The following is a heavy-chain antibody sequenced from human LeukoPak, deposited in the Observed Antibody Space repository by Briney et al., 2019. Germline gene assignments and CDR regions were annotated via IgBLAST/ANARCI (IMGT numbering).Heavy chain of an antibody. CDR2: ITHSGGT. CDR1: GGSFSGYY. J-gene: IGHJ4*02. Sequence: SETLSLTCAVYGGSFSGYYWTWIRQSPGKGLEWIGEITHSGGTNYNPSLKSRVTISVDTSKNQFSLKLSSVTAADTAVYYCARDTYYYDSSGYRPFDYWGQGTLVTVSS. V-gene: IGHV4-34*01. D-gene: IGHD3-22*01. CDR3: ARDTYYYDSSGYRPFDY.